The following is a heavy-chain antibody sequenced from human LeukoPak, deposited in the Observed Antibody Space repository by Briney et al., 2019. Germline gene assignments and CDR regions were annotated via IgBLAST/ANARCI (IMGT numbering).Heavy chain of an antibody. CDR1: GFTFSSYG. V-gene: IGHV3-30*18. CDR3: AKHESSRQEGDTPPLH. J-gene: IGHJ4*02. Sequence: GGSLRLSCAASGFTFSSYGMHWVRQAPGKGLEWVAVISYDGSNKYYADSAKGRFTISRDNSKNTLYLQMNSLRAEDTAVYYCAKHESSRQEGDTPPLHWGQGTLVTVSS. D-gene: IGHD6-13*01. CDR2: ISYDGSNK.